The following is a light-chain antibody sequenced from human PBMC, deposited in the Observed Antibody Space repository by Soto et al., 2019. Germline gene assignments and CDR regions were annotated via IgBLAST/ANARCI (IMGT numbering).Light chain of an antibody. V-gene: IGKV1-5*03. Sequence: DIQMTQSPSTLSASVGDRVTITCRASQSISSWLAWYQQKPGKAPKLLIYKASSLESGVPSRFSGSGSGTDFALTISSVQPEDFATYSCQQSNSITWTFGQGTKVDIK. CDR1: QSISSW. CDR2: KAS. J-gene: IGKJ1*01. CDR3: QQSNSITWT.